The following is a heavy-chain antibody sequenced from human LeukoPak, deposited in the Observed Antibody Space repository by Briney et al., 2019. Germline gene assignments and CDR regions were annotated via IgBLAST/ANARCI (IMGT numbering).Heavy chain of an antibody. J-gene: IGHJ5*02. CDR2: IHYSGGT. V-gene: IGHV4-59*08. CDR3: ARRCHENGMITADNWFDP. Sequence: SETLSLTCTVSVGSISSYYWSWIRQPPGKGLEWIGKIHYSGGTIYNPSLKSRVTISVDTSKNQFSLKLSSVTAADTAVYCCARRCHENGMITADNWFDPWGQGTLVTVSS. D-gene: IGHD3-16*01. CDR1: VGSISSYY.